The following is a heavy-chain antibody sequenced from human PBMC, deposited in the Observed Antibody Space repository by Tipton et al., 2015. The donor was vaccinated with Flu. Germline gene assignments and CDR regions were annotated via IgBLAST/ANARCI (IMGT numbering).Heavy chain of an antibody. V-gene: IGHV4-34*01. CDR1: GGSFSGYY. CDR3: ARRDYSNYVSDPKNWFDS. Sequence: TLSLTCAVYGGSFSGYYWSWIRQPPGKGLEWIGEINHSGTTYYNPSLKSRLTLSLDTSRIQFSLRLTSMTAADTAVYYCARRDYSNYVSDPKNWFDSWGHGTLVTVSS. D-gene: IGHD4-11*01. CDR2: INHSGTT. J-gene: IGHJ5*01.